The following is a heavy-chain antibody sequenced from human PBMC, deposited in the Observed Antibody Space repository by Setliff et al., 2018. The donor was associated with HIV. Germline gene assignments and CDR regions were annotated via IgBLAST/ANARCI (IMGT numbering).Heavy chain of an antibody. CDR3: ARTLIVVVWVGAFDI. D-gene: IGHD2-21*01. Sequence: SETLSLTCTVSGGAISSSSYYWGWIRQPPGKGLEWIGSIYYSGSTYYNPSLKSRVTISVDTSKNQFSLKLSSVTAADTAVYYCARTLIVVVWVGAFDIWGQGTMVTVSS. V-gene: IGHV4-39*01. CDR1: GGAISSSSYY. J-gene: IGHJ3*02. CDR2: IYYSGST.